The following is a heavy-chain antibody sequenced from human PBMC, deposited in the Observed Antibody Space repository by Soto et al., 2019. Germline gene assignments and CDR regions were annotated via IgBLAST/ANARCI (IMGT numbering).Heavy chain of an antibody. Sequence: QVQLQESGPGLVKPSQTLSLTCTVSGGSISSGDYYWSWIRQPPGKGLEWIGYIYHSGSTYYNPSLNRRVTIPVHTSKNQFSLNLSSVTAADTAVYYCARDHGDYFGWGQGTLVTFSS. CDR1: GGSISSGDYY. CDR2: IYHSGST. CDR3: ARDHGDYFG. D-gene: IGHD4-17*01. J-gene: IGHJ4*02. V-gene: IGHV4-30-4*01.